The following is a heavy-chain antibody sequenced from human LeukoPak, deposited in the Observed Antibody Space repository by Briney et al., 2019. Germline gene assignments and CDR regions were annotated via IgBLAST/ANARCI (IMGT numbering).Heavy chain of an antibody. J-gene: IGHJ4*02. Sequence: SVKVSCKASGGTFSSYAISWVRQAPGQGLEWMGRIIPILGIANYAQRFQGRVTITADKSTSTAYMELSSLRSEDTAVYYCARAGGSSVDYWGQGTLVTVSS. D-gene: IGHD6-19*01. CDR3: ARAGGSSVDY. CDR1: GGTFSSYA. CDR2: IIPILGIA. V-gene: IGHV1-69*04.